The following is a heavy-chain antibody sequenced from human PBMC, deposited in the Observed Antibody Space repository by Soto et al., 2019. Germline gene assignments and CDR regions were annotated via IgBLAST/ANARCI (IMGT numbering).Heavy chain of an antibody. CDR2: IYYIGRT. D-gene: IGHD1-26*01. Sequence: QVQLQESGPGLVKPSETLSLTCTVSGDSISTSYWNWIRQPLGKGLEWIGYIYYIGRTNYNPSLKSRVTISVDTSKNQISLNLNSVTAADTAVYYCARDPVGLTHFDYWGQGILVTVSS. CDR1: GDSISTSY. CDR3: ARDPVGLTHFDY. J-gene: IGHJ4*02. V-gene: IGHV4-59*01.